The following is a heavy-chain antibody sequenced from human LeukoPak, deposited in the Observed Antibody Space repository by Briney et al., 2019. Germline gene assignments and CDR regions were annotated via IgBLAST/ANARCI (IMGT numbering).Heavy chain of an antibody. V-gene: IGHV1-18*01. D-gene: IGHD1-26*01. CDR3: ARDSPISGSYYGGLGY. CDR1: GYTFTSYG. Sequence: ASVKVSCKASGYTFTSYGISWVRQAPGQGLEWMGWISAYSGNTNYAQKFQGRVTMTRDTSTSTVYMELSSLRSEDTAVYYCARDSPISGSYYGGLGYWGQGTLVTVSS. J-gene: IGHJ4*02. CDR2: ISAYSGNT.